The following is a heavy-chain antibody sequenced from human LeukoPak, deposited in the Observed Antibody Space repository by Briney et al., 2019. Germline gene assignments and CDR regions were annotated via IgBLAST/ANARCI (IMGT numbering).Heavy chain of an antibody. CDR1: SYTFTRYG. CDR2: ISGYNGNT. J-gene: IGHJ4*02. CDR3: ARSGRGTYYYFDL. Sequence: ASVKVSCKASSYTFTRYGISWVRQAPGQGLERMGWISGYNGNTNYAQKFQGRVSMTADTSTSTAYMELRSLRSDDTAVYCCARSGRGTYYYFDLWGQGTLVTVSS. D-gene: IGHD1-26*01. V-gene: IGHV1-18*01.